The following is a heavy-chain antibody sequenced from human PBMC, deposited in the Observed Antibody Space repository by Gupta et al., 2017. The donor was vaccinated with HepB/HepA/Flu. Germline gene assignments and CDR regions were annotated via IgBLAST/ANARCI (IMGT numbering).Heavy chain of an antibody. CDR2: IKQDGSEK. V-gene: IGHV3-7*01. J-gene: IGHJ4*02. CDR1: GFTFSSYW. D-gene: IGHD3-16*02. CDR3: ARVTFGGVIVTDIFYFDY. Sequence: EVQLVESGGGLVQPGGSLRLSCAASGFTFSSYWMSWVRQAPGKGLEWVANIKQDGSEKYYVDSVKGRFTISRDNAKNSLYLQMNSLRAEDTAVYYCARVTFGGVIVTDIFYFDYWGQGTLVTVSS.